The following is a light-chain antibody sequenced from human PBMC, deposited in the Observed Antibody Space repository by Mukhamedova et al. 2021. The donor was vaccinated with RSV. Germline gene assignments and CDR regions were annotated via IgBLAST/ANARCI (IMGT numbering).Light chain of an antibody. CDR3: QSADSSGTFV. V-gene: IGLV3-25*03. J-gene: IGLJ1*01. Sequence: ERPSGIPARFSGSRSGATATLLILGAQAADEADFYCQSADSSGTFVFGSGTRVTVL.